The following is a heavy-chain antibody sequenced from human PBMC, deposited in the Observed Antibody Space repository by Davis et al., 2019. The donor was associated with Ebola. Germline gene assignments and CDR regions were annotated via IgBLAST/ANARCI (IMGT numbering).Heavy chain of an antibody. V-gene: IGHV3-74*03. CDR3: AREGSGLYFDY. CDR1: GFTFNSYW. CDR2: ITGDGSST. J-gene: IGHJ4*02. Sequence: GESLKISCAASGFTFNSYWMHWVRQAPGEGLVWVSRITGDGSSTAYADSVKGRFTISRDNAKKTLYLQMDSLRTDDTGVYYCAREGSGLYFDYWGQGALVTVSS. D-gene: IGHD3-10*01.